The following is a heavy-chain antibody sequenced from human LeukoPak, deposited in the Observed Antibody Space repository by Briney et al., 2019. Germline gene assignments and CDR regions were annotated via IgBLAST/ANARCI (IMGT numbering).Heavy chain of an antibody. Sequence: GASVKVSCKASGGTFSSYAISWVRQAPGQGLEWMGGIIPIFGTANYAQKFQGRVTITADESTSTAYMELSSLRSEDTAVYYCARGPYYDFWSGYYIPQYYYYYGMDVWGQGTTVTVSS. CDR3: ARGPYYDFWSGYYIPQYYYYYGMDV. J-gene: IGHJ6*02. D-gene: IGHD3-3*01. CDR2: IIPIFGTA. CDR1: GGTFSSYA. V-gene: IGHV1-69*13.